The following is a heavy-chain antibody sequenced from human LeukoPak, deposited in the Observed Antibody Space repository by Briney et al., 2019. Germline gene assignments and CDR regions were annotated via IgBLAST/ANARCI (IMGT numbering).Heavy chain of an antibody. J-gene: IGHJ5*02. CDR2: ISSSSSYI. CDR1: GFTFSSYS. V-gene: IGHV3-21*01. CDR3: ARAEGRWLRRDNWFDP. Sequence: GGSLRLSCAASGFTFSSYSMNWARQAPGKGLEWVSSISSSSSYIYYADSVKGRFTISRDNAKNSLYLQMNSLRAEDTAVYYCARAEGRWLRRDNWFDPWGQGTLVTVSS. D-gene: IGHD4-23*01.